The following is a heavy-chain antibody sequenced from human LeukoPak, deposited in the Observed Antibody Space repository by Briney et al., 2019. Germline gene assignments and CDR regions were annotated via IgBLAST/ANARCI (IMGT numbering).Heavy chain of an antibody. CDR1: GFTFSNNG. Sequence: PGGSLRLSCAASGFTFSNNGMHWVRQAPGKGLEWVAVISYDGSYKYYADSVKGRSTVSRDNSKNILYLQMNSLRAEDTAVYYCVRDLSNSWSFDHWGQGSLVTVSS. J-gene: IGHJ4*02. D-gene: IGHD3-9*01. CDR2: ISYDGSYK. V-gene: IGHV3-30*03. CDR3: VRDLSNSWSFDH.